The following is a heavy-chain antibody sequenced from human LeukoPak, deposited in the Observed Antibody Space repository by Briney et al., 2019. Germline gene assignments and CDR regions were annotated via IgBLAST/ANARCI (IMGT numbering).Heavy chain of an antibody. Sequence: SETLSLTCTVSGAXISSYYCTWIRQPPGKELEWIGYIYYSGSTNYNPSLKSRVTISVDTSKNQFSLKLSSVTAADTAVYYCASNYYGSGSLDYWGQGTLVTVSS. J-gene: IGHJ4*02. CDR2: IYYSGST. D-gene: IGHD3-10*01. V-gene: IGHV4-59*08. CDR1: GAXISSYY. CDR3: ASNYYGSGSLDY.